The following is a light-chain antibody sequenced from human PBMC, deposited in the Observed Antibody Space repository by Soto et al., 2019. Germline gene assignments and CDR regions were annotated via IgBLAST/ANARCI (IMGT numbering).Light chain of an antibody. CDR2: DAS. CDR1: QSVSSW. Sequence: DIQMTQSPSTLSASVGDRVTITCRASQSVSSWLAWYQQRPGKAPKLLIYDASSLESGVPSRFSGSGSGTEFTLTISSLQPDDFATYYCHQYNSYSPTFGQGTKLENK. CDR3: HQYNSYSPT. V-gene: IGKV1-5*01. J-gene: IGKJ2*01.